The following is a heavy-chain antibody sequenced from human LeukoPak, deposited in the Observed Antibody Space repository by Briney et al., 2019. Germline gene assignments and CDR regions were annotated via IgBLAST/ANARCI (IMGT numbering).Heavy chain of an antibody. Sequence: PSETLSLTCAVSGGSIRGGPYHSSWIRQHPGKGLEWIGYIHYSGTTYYNPSLKSRVTISVDTSNNQFSLKLSSVSAADTAVYYCARADCSTTCYYFDDWGRGTLVTVSS. J-gene: IGHJ4*02. CDR1: GGSIRGGPYH. D-gene: IGHD2-2*01. CDR2: IHYSGTT. CDR3: ARADCSTTCYYFDD. V-gene: IGHV4-31*11.